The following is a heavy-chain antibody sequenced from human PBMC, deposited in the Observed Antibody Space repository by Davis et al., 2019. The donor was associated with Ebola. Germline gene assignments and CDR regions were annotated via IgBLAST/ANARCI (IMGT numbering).Heavy chain of an antibody. J-gene: IGHJ4*02. V-gene: IGHV3-30*03. CDR1: GFTFDNYG. CDR2: ISYRGSKK. CDR3: AREKGPQLALFDY. Sequence: GESLKISCAASGFTFDNYGMHWVRQAPGKGLQWVAIISYRGSKKYYADSVKGRFTISRDNSKNTLYLQMNSLRPEDTAVYYCAREKGPQLALFDYWGQGTLVTVSS. D-gene: IGHD6-13*01.